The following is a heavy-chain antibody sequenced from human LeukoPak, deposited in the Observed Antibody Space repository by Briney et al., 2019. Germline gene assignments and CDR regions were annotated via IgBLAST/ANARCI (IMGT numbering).Heavy chain of an antibody. CDR1: GGSISSSSYY. CDR3: SGGGDASKAGKY. J-gene: IGHJ4*02. D-gene: IGHD2-21*01. CDR2: IYYSGST. V-gene: IGHV4-39*01. Sequence: SETLSLTCTVSGGSISSSSYYWGWIRQPPGTGLEWIGSIYYSGSTYYNPSLKSRVTISVDTSKNQFSLKLSSVTAADTALYFCSGGGDASKAGKYWGQGALVTVSS.